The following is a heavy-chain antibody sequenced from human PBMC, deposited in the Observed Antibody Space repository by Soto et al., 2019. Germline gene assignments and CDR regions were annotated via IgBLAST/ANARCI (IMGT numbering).Heavy chain of an antibody. CDR1: GDSIRSSY. CDR3: ARGYNWGDP. Sequence: PSETLSLTCSVSGDSIRSSYWSWIRQPPGKGLEWIGYIYYSGSTNYNPSLKSRVTISVDTSKNQFSLKVSSVTAADTAVYYCARGYNWGDPWGQGTLVTVS. CDR2: IYYSGST. J-gene: IGHJ5*02. V-gene: IGHV4-59*01.